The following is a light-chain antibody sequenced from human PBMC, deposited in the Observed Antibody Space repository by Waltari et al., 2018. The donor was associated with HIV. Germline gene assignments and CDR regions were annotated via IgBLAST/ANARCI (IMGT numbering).Light chain of an antibody. CDR2: EVT. J-gene: IGLJ3*02. CDR3: NSYTTTTTLV. Sequence: QSALTQPASVSGSPGQSITISCTGTSSDIVAYDSVSWYQQHPGKAPKLLIYEVTNRPSGISNRFSGSKSGNTASLAISGLQAEDEADYYCNSYTTTTTLVFGGGTKLTVL. V-gene: IGLV2-14*01. CDR1: SSDIVAYDS.